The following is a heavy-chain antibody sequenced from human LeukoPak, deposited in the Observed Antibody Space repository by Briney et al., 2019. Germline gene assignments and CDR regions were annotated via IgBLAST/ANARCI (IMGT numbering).Heavy chain of an antibody. Sequence: ASVKVSRKASRYTFTRYYMHWVRQAPGQGLEWMGWINPHSGDTNYAQKFQGRVTMTRDTSTSTAYMEVSRLRSDDTAVYYCAKDMRSRGYSGYDCFDYWGQGTLVTVSS. CDR2: INPHSGDT. J-gene: IGHJ4*02. CDR1: RYTFTRYY. D-gene: IGHD5-12*01. V-gene: IGHV1-2*02. CDR3: AKDMRSRGYSGYDCFDY.